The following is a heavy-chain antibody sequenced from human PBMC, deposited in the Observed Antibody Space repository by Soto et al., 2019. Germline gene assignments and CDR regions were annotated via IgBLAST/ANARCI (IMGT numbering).Heavy chain of an antibody. J-gene: IGHJ3*02. Sequence: EVRLLESGGGLVQPGGSLRLSCAASGFTFPNYAMSWVRQAPGKGLEWVSVVTGRASSTYYADSVEGRFTISRDNSRNTLFLQMNSLGAEDTAVYSCAKHLSSKTNQRLWADAFHIWGRGTKLTVSS. CDR2: VTGRASST. CDR1: GFTFPNYA. D-gene: IGHD2-2*01. V-gene: IGHV3-23*01. CDR3: AKHLSSKTNQRLWADAFHI.